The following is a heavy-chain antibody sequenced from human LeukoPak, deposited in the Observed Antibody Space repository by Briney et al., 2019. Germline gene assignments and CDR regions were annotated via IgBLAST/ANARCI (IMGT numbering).Heavy chain of an antibody. CDR3: AKEGGTIYFDS. J-gene: IGHJ4*02. D-gene: IGHD1-1*01. Sequence: GGSLRLSCAASGFIFVDYTIHWVRQAPGKALEWVALARDGRTMYADSVRGRFTVSRDNSRNSLYLQMNSLRIEDTALYFCAKEGGTIYFDSWGQGPWSPSPQ. V-gene: IGHV3-43*01. CDR2: ARDGRT. CDR1: GFIFVDYT.